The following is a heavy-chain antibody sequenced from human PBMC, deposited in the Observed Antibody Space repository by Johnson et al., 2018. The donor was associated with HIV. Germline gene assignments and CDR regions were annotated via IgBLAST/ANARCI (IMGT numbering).Heavy chain of an antibody. CDR2: ISGSGGST. D-gene: IGHD1-26*01. Sequence: VQLVESGGGLVQPGGSLRLSCAASGFTFSSYAMSWVRQAPGKGLEWVSGISGSGGSTYYADSVTGRLTISRDNAKNSLYLQMNSLRAEDTALYYCARAVGGSYHDAFDSWGQGTMVTVSS. CDR3: ARAVGGSYHDAFDS. J-gene: IGHJ3*02. V-gene: IGHV3-23*04. CDR1: GFTFSSYA.